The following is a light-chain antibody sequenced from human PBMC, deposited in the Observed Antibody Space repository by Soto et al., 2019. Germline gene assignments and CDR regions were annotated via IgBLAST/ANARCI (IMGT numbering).Light chain of an antibody. CDR3: QQYNNWPRT. Sequence: IVMTHSPATLSVSLGERATLSCRASQSVSSNLAWYQQKPGQAPRLLIYGASTRATGIPARFSGSGSGTEFTLTISSLQSEDFAVYYCQQYNNWPRTFGRGTKV. CDR2: GAS. CDR1: QSVSSN. J-gene: IGKJ1*01. V-gene: IGKV3-15*01.